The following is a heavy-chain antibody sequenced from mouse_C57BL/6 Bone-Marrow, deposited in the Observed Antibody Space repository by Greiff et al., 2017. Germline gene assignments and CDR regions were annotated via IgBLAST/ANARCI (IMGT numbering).Heavy chain of an antibody. Sequence: QVQLKQPGAELVKPGASVKLSCKASGYTFTSYWMQWVKQRPGQGLEWIGEIDPSDSYTNYNQKFKGKATLTVDPSSSTAYMQLSSLTSEDSAVYYCARMGWSFDYWGQGTTLTVSS. CDR2: IDPSDSYT. V-gene: IGHV1-50*01. CDR1: GYTFTSYW. J-gene: IGHJ2*01. D-gene: IGHD2-3*01. CDR3: ARMGWSFDY.